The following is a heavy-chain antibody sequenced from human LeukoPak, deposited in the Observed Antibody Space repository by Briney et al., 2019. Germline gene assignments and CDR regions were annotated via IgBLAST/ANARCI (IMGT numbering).Heavy chain of an antibody. Sequence: ASVKVSCKASGGTFSSYAISWVRQAPGQGLEWMGWINPNSGGTNYAQKFQGRVTMTRDTSISTAYMELSRLRSDDTAVYYCARDSRTMVRGALGYWGQGTLVTVSS. V-gene: IGHV1-2*02. CDR3: ARDSRTMVRGALGY. J-gene: IGHJ4*02. CDR1: GGTFSSYA. D-gene: IGHD3-10*01. CDR2: INPNSGGT.